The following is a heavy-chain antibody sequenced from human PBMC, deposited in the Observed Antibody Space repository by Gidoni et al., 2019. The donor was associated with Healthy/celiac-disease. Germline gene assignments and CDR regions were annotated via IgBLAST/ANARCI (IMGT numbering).Heavy chain of an antibody. CDR2: ISSSSSYI. Sequence: EVQLVESGGGLVKPGGSLRLSCAASGFTFSSYSMNWVRQAPGKGLEWVSSISSSSSYIYYADSVKGRFTISRDNAKNSLYLQMNSLRAEDTAVYYCARDQSIAARSGAFFDYWGQGTLVTVSS. J-gene: IGHJ4*02. D-gene: IGHD6-6*01. CDR1: GFTFSSYS. V-gene: IGHV3-21*01. CDR3: ARDQSIAARSGAFFDY.